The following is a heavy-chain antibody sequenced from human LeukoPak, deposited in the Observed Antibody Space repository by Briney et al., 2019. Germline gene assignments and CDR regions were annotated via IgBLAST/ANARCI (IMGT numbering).Heavy chain of an antibody. CDR1: GFTFSSYW. CDR2: IKQDGSEK. Sequence: GGSLRLSCAASGFTFSSYWMSWVRQAQGKGLEWVANIKQDGSEKYYVDSVKGRFTISRDNAKNSLYLQLNSLRAEDTAVYYCARARGGYDFDYWGQGTLVTVSS. V-gene: IGHV3-7*03. CDR3: ARARGGYDFDY. J-gene: IGHJ4*02. D-gene: IGHD5-12*01.